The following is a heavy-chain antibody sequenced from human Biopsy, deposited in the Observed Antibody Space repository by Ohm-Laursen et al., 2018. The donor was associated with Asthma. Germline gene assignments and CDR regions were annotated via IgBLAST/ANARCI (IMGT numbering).Heavy chain of an antibody. J-gene: IGHJ2*01. CDR2: IYYSGRT. D-gene: IGHD6-6*01. Sequence: SDTLSLTCIVSGDAMSTSGSYWGWIRQSPGKGLEWIGSIYYSGRTYYNPSLESRVTISADTSKNHFSLKVTSVTAADTAVYYCARAVSSRSYWYFDLWGRGDLVTVSS. V-gene: IGHV4-39*02. CDR1: GDAMSTSGSY. CDR3: ARAVSSRSYWYFDL.